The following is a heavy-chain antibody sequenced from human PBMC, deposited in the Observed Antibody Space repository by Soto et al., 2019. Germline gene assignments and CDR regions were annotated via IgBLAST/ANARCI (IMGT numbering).Heavy chain of an antibody. D-gene: IGHD6-19*01. CDR3: VKGTGIAVAGWVY. CDR2: ISYDGSNK. J-gene: IGHJ4*02. CDR1: GFTFSSYG. Sequence: GGSLRLSCAASGFTFSSYGMHWVRQAPGKGLEWVAVISYDGSNKYYADSVKGRFTISRDNSKNTLYLQMNSLRAEDTAVYYCVKGTGIAVAGWVYWGQGTLVTVSS. V-gene: IGHV3-30*18.